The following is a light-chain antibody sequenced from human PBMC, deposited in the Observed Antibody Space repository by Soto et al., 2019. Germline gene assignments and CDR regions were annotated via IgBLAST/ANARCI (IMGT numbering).Light chain of an antibody. CDR2: AAS. CDR1: QSISSY. CDR3: QQSYSTPQT. Sequence: EIQMTQSTSSLSASVGDRVTITCRASQSISSYLNWYQQKPGKAPKLLIYAASSLQSGVPSRFSGSGSGTDFTLTISSLQPEDFATYYCQQSYSTPQTFGQGTNVDVK. V-gene: IGKV1-39*01. J-gene: IGKJ1*01.